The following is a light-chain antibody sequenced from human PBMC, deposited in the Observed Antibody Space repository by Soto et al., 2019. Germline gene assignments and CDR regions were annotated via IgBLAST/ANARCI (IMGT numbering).Light chain of an antibody. CDR3: QQHYSYPVT. J-gene: IGKJ1*01. CDR2: MAS. V-gene: IGKV1-5*03. CDR1: ESISTW. Sequence: DIQMTQSPSTLSASVGDRVTITCRASESISTWLAWYQQKPGKAPKLLIYMASTLESGVPSRFSGTASGTEFTLTISILQPDDFANYDCQQHYSYPVTFGQGTKVEV.